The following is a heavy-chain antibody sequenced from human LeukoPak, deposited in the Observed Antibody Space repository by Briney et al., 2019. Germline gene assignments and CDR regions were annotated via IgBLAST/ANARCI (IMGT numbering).Heavy chain of an antibody. CDR3: AKDPRHGSGTYSYYYFFYYMDV. Sequence: QPGGSLRLSCAASGFNFTTFGMHWVRQAPGKGLEWVAFIRYDGSKIYYADSVKGRFTISRDISNNTVYLQMNSLRAEDTAVYYCAKDPRHGSGTYSYYYFFYYMDVWGKGTTVTISS. V-gene: IGHV3-30*02. D-gene: IGHD3-10*01. J-gene: IGHJ6*03. CDR2: IRYDGSKI. CDR1: GFNFTTFG.